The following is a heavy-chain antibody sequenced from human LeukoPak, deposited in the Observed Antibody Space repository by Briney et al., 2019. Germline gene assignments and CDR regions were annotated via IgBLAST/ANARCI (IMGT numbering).Heavy chain of an antibody. CDR3: ATGGYCSGGSCYSFFGY. D-gene: IGHD2-15*01. CDR1: GYSSNTYW. CDR2: IYPGDSDT. Sequence: GESLKISCKGSGYSSNTYWIGWVRQMPGKGLEWMGIIYPGDSDTRYSPSFEGQVTISADKSISTAYLQWSSLKASDTAMYYCATGGYCSGGSCYSFFGYWGQGTLVTVSS. V-gene: IGHV5-51*01. J-gene: IGHJ4*02.